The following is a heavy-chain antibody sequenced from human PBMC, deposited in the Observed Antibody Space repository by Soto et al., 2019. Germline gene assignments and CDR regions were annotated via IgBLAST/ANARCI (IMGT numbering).Heavy chain of an antibody. V-gene: IGHV1-18*04. D-gene: IGHD3-3*01. CDR3: AREGILGLFDAYDL. CDR2: ISTHNGNT. J-gene: IGHJ3*01. Sequence: ASVKVSCKASVFTSSGISWVRQAPGQRLEWMGWISTHNGNTIYAQTFQGRVIMTMDTSTTTVYMELRSLRPDDTAVYLCAREGILGLFDAYDLWGQGTMVTVS. CDR1: VFTSSG.